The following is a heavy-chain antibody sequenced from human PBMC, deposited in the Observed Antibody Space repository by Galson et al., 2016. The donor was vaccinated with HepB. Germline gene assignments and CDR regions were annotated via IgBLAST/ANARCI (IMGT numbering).Heavy chain of an antibody. V-gene: IGHV3-23*01. J-gene: IGHJ6*02. CDR2: ITGTTFAT. CDR1: GFRFSTYA. Sequence: SLRLSCAASGFRFSTYAMTWVRQAPGKGLEWVSGITGTTFATYYADSVRGRFTISRDNSNHMLYLHVNSLRAEDTAVYYWAKGSYYGSAYLYGLDVWGQGTTVTVSS. D-gene: IGHD3-10*01. CDR3: AKGSYYGSAYLYGLDV.